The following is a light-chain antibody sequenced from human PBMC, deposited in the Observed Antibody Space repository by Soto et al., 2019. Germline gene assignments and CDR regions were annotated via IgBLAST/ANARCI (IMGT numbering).Light chain of an antibody. Sequence: EIVMTQSPATLSVSPGGRATLSCRASQSINNYLAWYQQRPGQPPRLLIYRASTRATGIPARFSGSGSRTEFSLTISSLQSEDFAFYYCQQYSPCPPKYTFGQGTKLEI. V-gene: IGKV3-15*01. CDR1: QSINNY. CDR2: RAS. CDR3: QQYSPCPPKYT. J-gene: IGKJ2*01.